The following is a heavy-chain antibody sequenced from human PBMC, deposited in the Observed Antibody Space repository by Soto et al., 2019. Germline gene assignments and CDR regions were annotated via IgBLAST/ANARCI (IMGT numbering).Heavy chain of an antibody. V-gene: IGHV3-30*18. Sequence: QVQLVESGGGVVQPGRSLRLSCAASGFTFSSYGMHWVRQAPGKGLEWVAVITYDGSNIYYADSVKGRFTISRDNSKNTLYLQMNSLRAEDTAVYYCAKAQSADYGDHILDYWGQGTLVTVS. CDR1: GFTFSSYG. CDR3: AKAQSADYGDHILDY. D-gene: IGHD4-17*01. CDR2: ITYDGSNI. J-gene: IGHJ4*02.